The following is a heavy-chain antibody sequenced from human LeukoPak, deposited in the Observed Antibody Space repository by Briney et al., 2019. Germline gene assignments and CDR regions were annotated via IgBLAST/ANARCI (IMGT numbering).Heavy chain of an antibody. CDR3: ARVWSGSYRPFDY. CDR1: GGSISSSSYY. J-gene: IGHJ4*02. Sequence: SETLSLTCTVSGGSISSSSYYWSWIRQPPGKGLEWIGYIYYSGSTNYNPSLKSRVTISVDTSKNQFSLKLSSVTAADTAVYYCARVWSGSYRPFDYWGQGTLVTVSS. D-gene: IGHD1-26*01. V-gene: IGHV4-61*01. CDR2: IYYSGST.